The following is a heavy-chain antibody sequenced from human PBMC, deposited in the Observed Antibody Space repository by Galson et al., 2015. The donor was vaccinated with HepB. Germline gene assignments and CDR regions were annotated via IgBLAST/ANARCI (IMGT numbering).Heavy chain of an antibody. D-gene: IGHD3-22*01. Sequence: SLRLSCAASGFSFSDYDMSWIRQAPGKGLEWVSYVSISGSTIYYGDSVKGRFTMSRDNAENSLSLQMNNLRVEDTAVYYCARVSTMKVMVITPWFDNWGRAALVTVSS. CDR3: ARVSTMKVMVITPWFDN. CDR1: GFSFSDYD. V-gene: IGHV3-11*01. CDR2: VSISGSTI. J-gene: IGHJ4*02.